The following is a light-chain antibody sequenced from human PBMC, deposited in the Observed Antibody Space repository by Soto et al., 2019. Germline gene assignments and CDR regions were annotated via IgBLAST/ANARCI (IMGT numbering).Light chain of an antibody. CDR2: DVS. V-gene: IGLV2-14*01. J-gene: IGLJ2*01. Sequence: QSVLTQPASVSGSPGQSITLSCTGTSGDVGGYKYVSWYQQHPGKAPRLMIFDVSNRPSGVSNRFSGSKSGNTASLTISGLQAEDEAVYYCSSYTSRSTLEFGGGTKLTVL. CDR3: SSYTSRSTLE. CDR1: SGDVGGYKY.